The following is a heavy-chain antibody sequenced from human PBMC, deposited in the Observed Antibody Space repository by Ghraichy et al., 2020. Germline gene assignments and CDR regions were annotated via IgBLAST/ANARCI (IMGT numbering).Heavy chain of an antibody. CDR2: IKSKTDGETT. J-gene: IGHJ4*02. D-gene: IGHD4-17*01. CDR3: TIFINGAYFDS. V-gene: IGHV3-15*01. Sequence: SCAASGFTFSNAWMSWVRQAPGKGLEWVGRIKSKTDGETTDYAAPVKGRFTISRDDSKNTLYLQMNSLRTGDTAVYFCTIFINGAYFDSWGQGTLVTVSS. CDR1: GFTFSNAW.